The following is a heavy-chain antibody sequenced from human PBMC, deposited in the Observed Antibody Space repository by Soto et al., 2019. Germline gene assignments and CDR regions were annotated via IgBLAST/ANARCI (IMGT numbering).Heavy chain of an antibody. CDR3: ARGPAFALDGGSHFDY. CDR1: GYTFTSYG. V-gene: IGHV1-18*04. CDR2: ISAYNGNT. Sequence: ASVKVSCKASGYTFTSYGISWVRQAPGQGLEWMGWISAYNGNTNYAQKLQGRVTMTTDTSTSTAYMELRSLRSDDTAVYYCARGPAFALDGGSHFDYWGQGTLVTVSS. D-gene: IGHD1-26*01. J-gene: IGHJ4*02.